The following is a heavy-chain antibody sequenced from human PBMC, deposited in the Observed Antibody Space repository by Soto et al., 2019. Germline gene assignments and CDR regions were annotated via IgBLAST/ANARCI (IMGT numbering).Heavy chain of an antibody. CDR3: ARTDSSGYYVGY. D-gene: IGHD3-22*01. J-gene: IGHJ4*02. Sequence: QVQLQESGPGLVKPSQTLSLTCTVSGGSINSGGYYWSWIRQDPGKGLEWIGYIYYSGTTYYNPSLKSRVTISLDTSENQFSLKLSSVTAADTAVYYCARTDSSGYYVGYWGQGTLVTVSS. CDR2: IYYSGTT. V-gene: IGHV4-31*03. CDR1: GGSINSGGYY.